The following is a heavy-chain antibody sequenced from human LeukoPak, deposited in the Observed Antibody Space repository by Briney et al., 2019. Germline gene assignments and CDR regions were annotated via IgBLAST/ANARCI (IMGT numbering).Heavy chain of an antibody. D-gene: IGHD3-22*01. CDR3: AEAPVTSCRSVYCYPFDS. CDR1: GFTFSSYS. CDR2: MSSSDPGT. Sequence: HSGGSLRLSCAASGFTFSSYSMNWVRQAPGKGLEWVSAMSSSDPGTYHAASVRGRFTISRDNSKNTLYLQMNSLRAEDAAVYYCAEAPVTSCRSVYCYPFDSWGQGTLVTVSS. V-gene: IGHV3-23*01. J-gene: IGHJ4*02.